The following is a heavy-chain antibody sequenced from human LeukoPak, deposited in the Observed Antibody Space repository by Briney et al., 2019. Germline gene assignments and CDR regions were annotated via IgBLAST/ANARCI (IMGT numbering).Heavy chain of an antibody. J-gene: IGHJ4*02. CDR1: GFTFSSYA. Sequence: GSLRLSCAASGFTFSSYAMSWVRQAPGKGLEWIGEINHSGSTNYNPSLKSRVTISLDTSKNQFSLKLSSVPAADTAVYYCAREDISSWSADYWGQGTRVTVSS. CDR2: INHSGST. CDR3: AREDISSWSADY. V-gene: IGHV4-34*01. D-gene: IGHD6-13*01.